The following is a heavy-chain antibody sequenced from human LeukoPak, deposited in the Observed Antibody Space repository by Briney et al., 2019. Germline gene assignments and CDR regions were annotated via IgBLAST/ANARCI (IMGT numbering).Heavy chain of an antibody. V-gene: IGHV1-18*01. CDR2: ISAYNGNT. Sequence: GASVKVSCKASGYTYTSYGISWVRQAPGQGLEWMGWISAYNGNTNYAQKLQGRVTMTTDTSTSTAYMELRSLRSDDTAVYYCARRDSSGYSRPYYFDYWGQGTLVTVSS. CDR1: GYTYTSYG. D-gene: IGHD3-22*01. CDR3: ARRDSSGYSRPYYFDY. J-gene: IGHJ4*02.